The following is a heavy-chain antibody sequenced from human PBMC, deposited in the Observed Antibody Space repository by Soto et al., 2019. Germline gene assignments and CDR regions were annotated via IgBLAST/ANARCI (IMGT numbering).Heavy chain of an antibody. D-gene: IGHD3-10*01. V-gene: IGHV3-74*01. CDR2: ISPDGRTT. J-gene: IGHJ4*02. CDR3: ADSWLTTSY. Sequence: GVSLRLSCSASGFSFSHYWMHWVRQAPGKGLVWVSRISPDGRTTTYADSVKGRFTISRDNAKSTLYLQMNSLTVEDGAVYYCADSWLTTSYWGPGNLVTVTS. CDR1: GFSFSHYW.